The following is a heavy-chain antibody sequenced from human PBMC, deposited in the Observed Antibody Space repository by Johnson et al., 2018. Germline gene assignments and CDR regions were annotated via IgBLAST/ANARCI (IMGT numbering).Heavy chain of an antibody. J-gene: IGHJ3*02. CDR3: AWGNFGGFDI. Sequence: VQLQESGGGLVQPGGSLRLTCVASGFTYSYYWMHWVRQAPGKGLVWVAHIHSSVSITTYADSVKGRFTISRDNAKNTLYLQMNSLRVEDTAVYYCAWGNFGGFDIGGQGAVVTVSS. V-gene: IGHV3-74*01. D-gene: IGHD2-21*01. CDR1: GFTYSYYW. CDR2: IHSSVSIT.